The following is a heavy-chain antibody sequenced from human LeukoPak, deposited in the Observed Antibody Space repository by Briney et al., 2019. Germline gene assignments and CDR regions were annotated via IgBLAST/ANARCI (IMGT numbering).Heavy chain of an antibody. CDR1: GFTFSDYY. V-gene: IGHV3-11*01. J-gene: IGHJ4*02. CDR2: ISSSRSTK. CDR3: APKLYYFDH. D-gene: IGHD3-10*01. Sequence: GGSLRLSCAASGFTFSDYYMSWIRQAPGKGLEWVSYISSSRSTKHYADSVKGRLTISRDNAKNSLYLQMNSLRAEDTAVYYCAPKLYYFDHWGQGTLVTVSS.